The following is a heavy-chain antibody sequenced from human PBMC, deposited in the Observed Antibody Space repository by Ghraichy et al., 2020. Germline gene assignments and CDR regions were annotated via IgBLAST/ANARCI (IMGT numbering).Heavy chain of an antibody. V-gene: IGHV3-7*03. CDR3: ARGFGKGTVDL. J-gene: IGHJ5*02. D-gene: IGHD1-1*01. CDR2: TNQDGRQK. Sequence: GESLRLSCAPSGFTFSNSWMIWVRLAPGKGLQWVANTNQDGRQKYHVDSVKGRFTISRDNAKNSLYLQMNSLRVEDTGLYYCARGFGKGTVDLWGQGTLVTVSS. CDR1: GFTFSNSW.